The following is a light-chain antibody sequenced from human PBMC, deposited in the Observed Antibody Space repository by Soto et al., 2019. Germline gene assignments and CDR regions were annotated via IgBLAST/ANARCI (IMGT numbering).Light chain of an antibody. Sequence: QSVLTQPPSVSGAPGQRVTISCTGSSSNIGAGYDVHWYQQLPETAPKLLIYRNTNRPSGVPDRFSGSKSGTSASLAITGLQAEDEADYYCQSYDSNLSGVFGGGTKLTVL. V-gene: IGLV1-40*01. CDR2: RNT. CDR1: SSNIGAGYD. J-gene: IGLJ3*02. CDR3: QSYDSNLSGV.